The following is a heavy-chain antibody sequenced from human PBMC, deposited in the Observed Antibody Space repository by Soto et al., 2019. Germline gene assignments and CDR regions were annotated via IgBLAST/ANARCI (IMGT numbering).Heavy chain of an antibody. D-gene: IGHD1-7*01. CDR1: GDSLNSNSHY. Sequence: PSETLSLTCTVSGDSLNSNSHYWSWIRQPPGKGLEWIGYINYAGSTKYNPSLKSRVTISADRSKNQFSLRLTSVTAADTAVFYCARDCARTPYAMDVWGLGTTVTVSS. J-gene: IGHJ6*02. V-gene: IGHV4-61*01. CDR2: INYAGST. CDR3: ARDCARTPYAMDV.